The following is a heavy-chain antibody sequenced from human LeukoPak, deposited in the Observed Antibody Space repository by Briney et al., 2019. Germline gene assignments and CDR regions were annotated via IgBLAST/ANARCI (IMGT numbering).Heavy chain of an antibody. CDR3: ATYGEVVAATIDI. D-gene: IGHD2-15*01. Sequence: TSETLSLTCTVSGGSVSSGSYYWSWIRQPPGKGLEWIGYIYNSGSTNYNPSLKSRVTISVDTSKNQFSLKLSSVTAADTAVYYCATYGEVVAATIDIWGQGTMVTVSS. V-gene: IGHV4-61*01. CDR1: GGSVSSGSYY. CDR2: IYNSGST. J-gene: IGHJ3*02.